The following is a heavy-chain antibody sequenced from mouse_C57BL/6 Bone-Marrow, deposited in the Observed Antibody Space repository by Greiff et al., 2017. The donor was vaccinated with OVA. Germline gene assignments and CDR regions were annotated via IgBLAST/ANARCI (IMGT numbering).Heavy chain of an antibody. J-gene: IGHJ3*01. V-gene: IGHV14-4*01. CDR2: IDPENGDT. CDR1: GFNIKDDY. D-gene: IGHD1-1*01. Sequence: VQLQQSGAELVRPGASVKLSCTASGFNIKDDYMHWVKQRPEQGLEWIGWIDPENGDTEYASKFQGKATITADTSSTTAYLQLSSLTSEDAAVYYCTTPTVVATPYWGQGTLVTVSA. CDR3: TTPTVVATPY.